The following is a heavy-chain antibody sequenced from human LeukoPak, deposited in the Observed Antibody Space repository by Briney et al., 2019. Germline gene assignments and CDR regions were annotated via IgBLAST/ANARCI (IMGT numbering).Heavy chain of an antibody. CDR2: IGTAGDP. D-gene: IGHD3-22*01. J-gene: IGHJ4*02. Sequence: GGSLRLSCAASGFTFSSYDMHWVRQATGKGLEWVSAIGTAGDPYYPGPVKGRFTISRENAKNSLYLQMNSLRAGDTAVYYCARGVYDSSGYYSYFDYWGQGTLVTVSS. CDR3: ARGVYDSSGYYSYFDY. V-gene: IGHV3-13*05. CDR1: GFTFSSYD.